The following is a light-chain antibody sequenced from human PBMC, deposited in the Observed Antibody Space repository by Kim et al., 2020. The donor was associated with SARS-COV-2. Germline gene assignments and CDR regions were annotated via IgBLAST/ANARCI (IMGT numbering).Light chain of an antibody. Sequence: PAQSITISCTGTSSDVAIYKYVSWYQQHPGKAPKLMIYDVSKRPSGVSNRFSGSKSGNTASLTISGLQAEDEADYYCSSYTTTSTLFGGGTQLTVL. CDR2: DVS. CDR1: SSDVAIYKY. V-gene: IGLV2-14*04. CDR3: SSYTTTSTL. J-gene: IGLJ2*01.